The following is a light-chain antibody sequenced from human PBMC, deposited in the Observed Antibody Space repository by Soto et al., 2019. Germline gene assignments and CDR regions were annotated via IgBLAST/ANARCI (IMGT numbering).Light chain of an antibody. Sequence: DIQMTQSPSSLSASVGDRVTITCRASQSISSYLNWYQQKPGKAPKLLIYAASTLQSGVPSRFSGSGSGTEFTLTIISLQPEDFATYYCQTSGDTPPWTFGQGTKVDIK. CDR1: QSISSY. V-gene: IGKV1-39*01. CDR2: AAS. CDR3: QTSGDTPPWT. J-gene: IGKJ1*01.